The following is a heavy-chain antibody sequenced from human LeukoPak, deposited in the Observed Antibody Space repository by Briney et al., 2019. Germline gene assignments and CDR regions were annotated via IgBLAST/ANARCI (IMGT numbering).Heavy chain of an antibody. D-gene: IGHD6-19*01. CDR2: MDYSGST. J-gene: IGHJ4*02. V-gene: IGHV4-39*01. Sequence: NSSETLSLTCAVSGGSISSKSYYWGWIRQPPGKGLEWIGNMDYSGSTYYNPSLKSRVTISVDTTKNQFSLKLSSVTAADTAVYYCARQGYSSGWYLGYWGQGTLVTVSS. CDR3: ARQGYSSGWYLGY. CDR1: GGSISSKSYY.